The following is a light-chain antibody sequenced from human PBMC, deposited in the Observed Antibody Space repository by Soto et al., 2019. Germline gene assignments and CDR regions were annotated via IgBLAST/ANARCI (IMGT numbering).Light chain of an antibody. J-gene: IGKJ5*01. CDR2: DAS. CDR3: QQRSNWIT. Sequence: LSLSPGERATLSCRASQSVSSYLAWYQQKPGQAPRLLIYDASNRATGIPARFSGSGSGTDFTLTISSLEPEDFAVYYCQQRSNWITFGQGTRLEIK. V-gene: IGKV3-11*01. CDR1: QSVSSY.